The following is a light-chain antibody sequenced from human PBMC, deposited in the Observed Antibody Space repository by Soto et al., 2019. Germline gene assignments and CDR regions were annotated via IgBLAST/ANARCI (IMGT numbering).Light chain of an antibody. J-gene: IGKJ4*01. V-gene: IGKV3-20*01. CDR3: QQYGGSPRVT. Sequence: EIVLTQSPGTLSLSPGERATLSCRASQSVSSNYLAWYQQKPGQAPRLLIYGASSRATGIPDRFIGSGSGTDFNLTIIRREPEDFAVYYCQQYGGSPRVTFGGGTKVEIK. CDR1: QSVSSNY. CDR2: GAS.